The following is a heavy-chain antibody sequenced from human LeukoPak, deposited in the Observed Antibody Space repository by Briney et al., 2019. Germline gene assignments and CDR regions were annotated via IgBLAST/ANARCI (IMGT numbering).Heavy chain of an antibody. CDR3: ASRRLYYDNSGYYFRSGKFDY. CDR1: GGSFSDYY. D-gene: IGHD3-22*01. J-gene: IGHJ4*02. Sequence: KPSETLSLTCAVYGGSFSDYYWGWIRQTPGKGLEWIGEINDSGSTNYNPSLKSRVTISVDTSKNHFSLNLTSVTAADTAVYYCASRRLYYDNSGYYFRSGKFDYWGQGSLVTVSS. V-gene: IGHV4-34*01. CDR2: INDSGST.